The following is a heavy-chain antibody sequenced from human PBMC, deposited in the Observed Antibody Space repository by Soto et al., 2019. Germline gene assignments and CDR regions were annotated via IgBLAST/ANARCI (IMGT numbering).Heavy chain of an antibody. CDR3: ARPYDSSQSPRFDY. CDR1: GYPFTSYY. CDR2: LNPTGGST. V-gene: IGHV1-46*01. J-gene: IGHJ4*02. Sequence: ASVKVSCKASGYPFTSYYMHWLRQAPGQGLEWMGVLNPTGGSTTYAQNFQCRVTMTRDTSTSTVYVEFSSLRSGDTAVYYCARPYDSSQSPRFDYWGQGTLVTVSS. D-gene: IGHD3-22*01.